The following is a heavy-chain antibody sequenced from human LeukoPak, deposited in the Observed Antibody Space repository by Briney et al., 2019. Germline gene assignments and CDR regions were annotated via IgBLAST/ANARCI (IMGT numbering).Heavy chain of an antibody. CDR3: ARPYYYDSRIDP. CDR1: GGSISSGDYY. CDR2: MYYSGST. Sequence: SQTLSLTCTVSGGSISSGDYYWSWIRQPPGKGLEWIAYMYYSGSTYYNPSPKSRVTMSADTSNNQLSLKLSSVTAADTALYYCARPYYYDSRIDPWGQGILVTVSS. J-gene: IGHJ5*02. V-gene: IGHV4-30-4*01. D-gene: IGHD3-22*01.